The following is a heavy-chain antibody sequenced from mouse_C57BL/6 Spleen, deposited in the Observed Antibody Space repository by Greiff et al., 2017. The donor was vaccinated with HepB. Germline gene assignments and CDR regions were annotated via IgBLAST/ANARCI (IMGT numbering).Heavy chain of an antibody. D-gene: IGHD2-3*01. CDR1: GYTFTSYW. Sequence: VQLQQPGAELVKPGASVKMSCKASGYTFTSYWITWVKQRPGQGLEWIGDIYPGSGSTNYNEKFKSKATLTVDTSSSTAYMQLSSLTSEDSAVYYCARGPFDGYYVDWYFDVWGTGTTVTVSS. CDR2: IYPGSGST. J-gene: IGHJ1*03. CDR3: ARGPFDGYYVDWYFDV. V-gene: IGHV1-55*01.